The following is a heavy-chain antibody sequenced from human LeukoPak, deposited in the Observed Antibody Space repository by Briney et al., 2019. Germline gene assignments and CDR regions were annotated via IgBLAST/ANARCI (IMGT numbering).Heavy chain of an antibody. Sequence: ASVKVSCKASGYTFTSYDINWVRQATGQGLEWMGWMNPNSGNTGYAQKFQGRVTMTRNTSISTAYMEPSSLRAEDTAVYCCAIVYSNYGDDFDYWGQGTLVTVSS. J-gene: IGHJ4*02. CDR2: MNPNSGNT. V-gene: IGHV1-8*01. CDR3: AIVYSNYGDDFDY. CDR1: GYTFTSYD. D-gene: IGHD4-11*01.